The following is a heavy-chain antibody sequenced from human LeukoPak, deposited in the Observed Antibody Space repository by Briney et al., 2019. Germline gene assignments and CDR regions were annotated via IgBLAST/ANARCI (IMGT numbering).Heavy chain of an antibody. CDR3: ARDYLAAAGRGAFDY. CDR2: INWNGGSK. J-gene: IGHJ4*02. V-gene: IGHV3-20*04. CDR1: GFTFDDYG. D-gene: IGHD6-13*01. Sequence: GGSLRLSCAASGFTFDDYGMSWVRQAPGKGLEWVSGINWNGGSKGYADSVKGRFTISRDNAKNSLYLQMNSLRAEDTALHYWARDYLAAAGRGAFDYWGQGTLVTVSS.